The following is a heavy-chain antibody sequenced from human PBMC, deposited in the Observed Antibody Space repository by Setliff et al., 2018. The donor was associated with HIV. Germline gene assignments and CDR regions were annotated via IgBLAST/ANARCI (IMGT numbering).Heavy chain of an antibody. CDR1: GVSITSATYY. Sequence: SETLSLTCAVSGVSITSATYYWSWIRHSPGKGLEWIGYIDYSGSAFYNPSLKSRLTISRDTSKNQFSLRMKSVTAADTAVYYCAREGKTALVTKYFDYWGQGTLVTVSS. CDR3: AREGKTALVTKYFDY. CDR2: IDYSGSA. D-gene: IGHD5-18*01. V-gene: IGHV4-31*11. J-gene: IGHJ4*02.